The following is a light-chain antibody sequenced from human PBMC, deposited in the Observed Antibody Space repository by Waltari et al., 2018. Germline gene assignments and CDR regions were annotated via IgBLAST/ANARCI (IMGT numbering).Light chain of an antibody. CDR3: SSYTTVTTVI. CDR1: SSDIGSYNY. J-gene: IGLJ2*01. CDR2: DVN. Sequence: QSALTQPASVSGSPGQSITISCTGTSSDIGSYNYVSWYQQHPGKAPKLMIYDVNNRPSGFSSRFSGSKSGNTASLTISVLQAEDEADYYCSSYTTVTTVIFGGGTKLTVV. V-gene: IGLV2-14*01.